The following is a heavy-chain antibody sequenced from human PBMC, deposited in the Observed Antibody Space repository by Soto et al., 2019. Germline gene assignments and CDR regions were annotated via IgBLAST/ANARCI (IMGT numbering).Heavy chain of an antibody. V-gene: IGHV4-4*02. Sequence: SETLSLTCAVSGGSISSSNWWSWVRQPPGKGLEWIGEIYHSGSTNYNPSLKSRVTISVDTSKNQSSLKLSSVTAADTAVYYCARDLWYSSGWRNYYYYGMDVWGQGTTVTVSS. CDR3: ARDLWYSSGWRNYYYYGMDV. D-gene: IGHD6-19*01. J-gene: IGHJ6*02. CDR1: GGSISSSNW. CDR2: IYHSGST.